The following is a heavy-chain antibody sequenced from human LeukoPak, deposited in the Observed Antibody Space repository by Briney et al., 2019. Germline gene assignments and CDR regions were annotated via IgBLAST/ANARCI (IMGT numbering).Heavy chain of an antibody. D-gene: IGHD3-3*01. CDR3: ARDQLGAFWSGLLLVY. J-gene: IGHJ4*02. CDR2: ISWNSGSI. V-gene: IGHV3-9*01. Sequence: GRSLRLSCAASGFTFDDYAMHWVRQAPGKGLEWVSGISWNSGSIGYADSVKGRFTISRDNAKNSLYLQMNSLRAEDTAVYYCARDQLGAFWSGLLLVYWGQGTLVTVSS. CDR1: GFTFDDYA.